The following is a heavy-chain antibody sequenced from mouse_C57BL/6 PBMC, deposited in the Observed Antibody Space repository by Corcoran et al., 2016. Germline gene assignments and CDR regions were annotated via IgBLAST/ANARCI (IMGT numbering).Heavy chain of an antibody. CDR2: IYPGSGNT. D-gene: IGHD3-2*02. J-gene: IGHJ4*01. V-gene: IGHV1-76*01. CDR3: ARLDSSGYDYYAMDY. Sequence: QVQLKQSGAELVRPGASVKLSCKASGYTFTDYYINWVKQRPGQGLEWIARIYPGSGNTYYNEKFKGKATLTAEKSSSTAYMQLSSLTSEDSAVYFCARLDSSGYDYYAMDYWGQGTSVTVSS. CDR1: GYTFTDYY.